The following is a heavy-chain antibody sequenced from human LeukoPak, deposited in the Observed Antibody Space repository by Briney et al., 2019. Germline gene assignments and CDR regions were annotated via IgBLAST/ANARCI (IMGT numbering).Heavy chain of an antibody. Sequence: GGSLRLSCAASGFTFSSYSMNWVRQAPGKELEWVSSISSSSSYIYYADSVKGRFTISSDNAKNSLYLQMNSQRAEDTAVYYCARGQFRGALYSSGWYKDYWGQGTLVTVSS. J-gene: IGHJ4*02. D-gene: IGHD6-19*01. CDR3: ARGQFRGALYSSGWYKDY. CDR1: GFTFSSYS. V-gene: IGHV3-21*01. CDR2: ISSSSSYI.